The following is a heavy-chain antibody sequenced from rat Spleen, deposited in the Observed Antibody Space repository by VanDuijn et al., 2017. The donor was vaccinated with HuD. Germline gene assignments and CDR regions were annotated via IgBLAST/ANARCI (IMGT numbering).Heavy chain of an antibody. Sequence: EVQLVESGGDLVQPGRSLKLTCVASGFTFNNYWMTWIRQAPGKGLEWVATIRYDGNNTYYGDSVKGRFTLSRDNAKTTLYLQMNSLRSEDTATYYCARHWNDDYFDYWGQGVMVTVSS. CDR2: IRYDGNNT. J-gene: IGHJ2*01. CDR3: ARHWNDDYFDY. V-gene: IGHV5-29*01. CDR1: GFTFNNYW.